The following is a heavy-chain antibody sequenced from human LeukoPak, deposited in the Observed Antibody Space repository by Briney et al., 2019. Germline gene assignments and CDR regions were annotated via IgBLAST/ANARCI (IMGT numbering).Heavy chain of an antibody. CDR1: ELAFKNVW. D-gene: IGHD5-12*01. J-gene: IGHJ4*02. CDR3: TTGRRGYSGCDY. V-gene: IGHV3-15*01. Sequence: GGSLRLSCGASELAFKNVWMSWVRQAPGKGLEWVGRISSKSDGGTTDYAAPVKGRFTISRDDSKNTLYLQMNSLKTEDTAVYYCTTGRRGYSGCDYWGQGTLVTVSS. CDR2: ISSKSDGGTT.